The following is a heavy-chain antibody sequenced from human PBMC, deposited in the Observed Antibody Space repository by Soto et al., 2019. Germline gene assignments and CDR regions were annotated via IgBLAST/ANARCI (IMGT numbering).Heavy chain of an antibody. CDR2: IYPGYSDT. D-gene: IGHD6-13*01. J-gene: IGHJ6*02. Sequence: PGATLKISCKGSGYRFTRYWIGWVRTLPGKGLAWMGIIYPGYSDTRYSPSFQGQVTISADKSISTAHLPWSSRKASDTDMYYCARNENSYSSSWYYYYGMDVWGQGTTVTVS. CDR1: GYRFTRYW. V-gene: IGHV5-51*03. CDR3: ARNENSYSSSWYYYYGMDV.